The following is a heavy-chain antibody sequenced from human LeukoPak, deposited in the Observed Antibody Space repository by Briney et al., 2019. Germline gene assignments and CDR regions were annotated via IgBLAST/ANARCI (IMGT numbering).Heavy chain of an antibody. CDR3: AKGGPKMRSPDS. CDR1: GFTFRSYS. V-gene: IGHV3-23*01. Sequence: GGSLRLSCAASGFTFRSYSMGWVRQAPGKGLECVSSLSGSTGNIYYADSVKGRFTISRDKSYNTLYLQMNSLRAEDTAVYYCAKGGPKMRSPDSRGQGALVTVSS. CDR2: LSGSTGNI. D-gene: IGHD5-24*01. J-gene: IGHJ4*02.